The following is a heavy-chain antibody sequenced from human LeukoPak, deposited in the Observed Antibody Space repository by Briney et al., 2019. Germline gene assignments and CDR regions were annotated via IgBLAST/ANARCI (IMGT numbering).Heavy chain of an antibody. J-gene: IGHJ4*02. D-gene: IGHD6-19*01. CDR2: VSGSGGSA. Sequence: GGSLRLSCEASGFSFGGFAMAWVRQAPGKGLEWVSTVSGSGGSAFYAGPVQGRFAISRDNAKNMVYLEMNSLRDEDTALYFCAKYSRGYGSAYIDYWGQGALVTVSS. CDR3: AKYSRGYGSAYIDY. V-gene: IGHV3-23*01. CDR1: GFSFGGFA.